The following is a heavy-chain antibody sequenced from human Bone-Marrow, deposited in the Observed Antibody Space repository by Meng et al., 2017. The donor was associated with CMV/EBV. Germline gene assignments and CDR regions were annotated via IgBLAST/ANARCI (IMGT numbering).Heavy chain of an antibody. CDR1: GFSVCAAY. CDR3: ARVPDSSGYYPYYFDY. J-gene: IGHJ4*02. Sequence: SGFSVCAAYRCWVRQSPGEGLAWVSVIYSVGITYYTASVKGRFTISRDDSKTTLYLKMNSLRAEDTAVYYCARVPDSSGYYPYYFDYWGQGTLVTVSS. V-gene: IGHV3-66*02. CDR2: IYSVGIT. D-gene: IGHD3-22*01.